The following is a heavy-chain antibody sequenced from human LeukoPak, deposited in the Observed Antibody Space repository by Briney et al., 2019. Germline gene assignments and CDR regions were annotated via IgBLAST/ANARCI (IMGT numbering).Heavy chain of an antibody. Sequence: ASVKVSCKASGYTFTSYGISWVRQAPGQGLEWMGWISANDGNTDYPQKLQGRVTMTTDTSTSTAYMELRSLRSDDTAVYYCTRESHVTREDYWGQGTLVTVSS. V-gene: IGHV1-18*01. CDR1: GYTFTSYG. D-gene: IGHD3-10*01. CDR2: ISANDGNT. CDR3: TRESHVTREDY. J-gene: IGHJ4*02.